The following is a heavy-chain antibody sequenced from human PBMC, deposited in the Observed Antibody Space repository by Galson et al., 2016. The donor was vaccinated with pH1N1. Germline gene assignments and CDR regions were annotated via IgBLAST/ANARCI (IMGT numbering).Heavy chain of an antibody. J-gene: IGHJ4*02. D-gene: IGHD5-24*01. CDR2: DYPPDSDT. V-gene: IGHV5-51*03. CDR1: GYTFTTYW. CDR3: ARLIGGGYNIRAFDY. Sequence: QSGAEVKKAGESLKISCKGSGYTFTTYWIAWVRQMPGKGLEWMGIDYPPDSDTRYSPSFEGQVTISADKSISTAYLQWSSLKASDTAVYYCARLIGGGYNIRAFDYWGQGTQVTVAS.